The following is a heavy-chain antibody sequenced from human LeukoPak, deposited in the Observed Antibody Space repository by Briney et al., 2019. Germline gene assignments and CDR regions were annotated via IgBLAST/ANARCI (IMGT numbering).Heavy chain of an antibody. J-gene: IGHJ5*02. Sequence: GASVKVSCKASAYTFSTYLLHWVRQAPGQGLEWRGIIDPSGGSTDYAQNFQGRVTMTRDTSTSTVYMELSSLRSDDTAVYYCARDLGLRGVTNWFDPWGQGTLVTVSS. CDR3: ARDLGLRGVTNWFDP. D-gene: IGHD3-10*01. CDR1: AYTFSTYL. CDR2: IDPSGGST. V-gene: IGHV1-46*01.